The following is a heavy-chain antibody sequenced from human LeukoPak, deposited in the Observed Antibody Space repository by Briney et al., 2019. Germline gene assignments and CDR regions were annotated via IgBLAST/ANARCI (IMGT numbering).Heavy chain of an antibody. Sequence: PGGSLRLSCAASGFTFSSYAMSWIRQPPGKGLEWIGSIYTSGSTHYNPSLKSRVTISVDTSKNQLSLKLSSVTAADTAVYYCAQGAVYSGGYYQLDYWGQGTLVTVSS. V-gene: IGHV4-38-2*01. CDR1: GFTFSSYA. J-gene: IGHJ4*02. CDR2: IYTSGST. CDR3: AQGAVYSGGYYQLDY. D-gene: IGHD1-26*01.